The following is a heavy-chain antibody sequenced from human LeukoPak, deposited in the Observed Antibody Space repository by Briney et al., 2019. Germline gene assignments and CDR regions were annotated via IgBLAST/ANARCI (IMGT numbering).Heavy chain of an antibody. D-gene: IGHD3-22*01. V-gene: IGHV1-69*01. CDR2: IIPIFGTA. CDR1: GGTFSSYA. J-gene: IGHJ5*02. Sequence: SVTVSCKASGGTFSSYAISWVRQAPGQGLEWMGGIIPIFGTANYAQKFQGRVTITADESTSTAYMELSSLRSEDTAVYYCARSLPYYYDSSGYPYNWFDPWGQGTLVTVSS. CDR3: ARSLPYYYDSSGYPYNWFDP.